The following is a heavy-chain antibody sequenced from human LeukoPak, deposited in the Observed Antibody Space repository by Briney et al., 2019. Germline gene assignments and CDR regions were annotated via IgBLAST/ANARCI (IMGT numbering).Heavy chain of an antibody. J-gene: IGHJ4*02. V-gene: IGHV1-2*02. CDR3: ARDLLSWVIWSAADY. CDR2: INPNSGGT. D-gene: IGHD2/OR15-2a*01. Sequence: ASVKVSCKASGYTFTGYYMHWVRQAPGQGLEWMGWINPNSGGTNYAQKLQGRVTMTTDTSTSTAYMELRSLRSDDTAVYYCARDLLSWVIWSAADYWGQGTLVTVSS. CDR1: GYTFTGYY.